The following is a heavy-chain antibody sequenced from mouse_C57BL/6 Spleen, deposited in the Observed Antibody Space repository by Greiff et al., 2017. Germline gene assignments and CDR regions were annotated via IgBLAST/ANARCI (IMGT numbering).Heavy chain of an antibody. J-gene: IGHJ3*01. CDR1: GYTFTDYE. V-gene: IGHV1-15*01. D-gene: IGHD3-2*02. CDR3: TLTAQATPAWFAY. Sequence: QVQLQQPGAELVRPGASVTLSCKASGYTFTDYEMHWVKQTPVHGLEWIGAIDPETGGTAYNQKFKGKAILTADKSSSTAYMELRSLTSEDSAVYYCTLTAQATPAWFAYWGQGTLVTVSA. CDR2: IDPETGGT.